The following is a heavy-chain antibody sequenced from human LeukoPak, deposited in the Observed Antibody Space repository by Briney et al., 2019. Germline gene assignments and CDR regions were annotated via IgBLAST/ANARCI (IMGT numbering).Heavy chain of an antibody. Sequence: GGSLRLSCAASGFTFSSYAMNWVRQAPGKGLEWVSGISDRGGTTYYADSVEGRFTISRDNSKNTLYMQMNNLRAEDTAVYYCAKVTSGGSCYQSDYWGQGTLITVSS. J-gene: IGHJ4*02. CDR3: AKVTSGGSCYQSDY. CDR1: GFTFSSYA. D-gene: IGHD2-15*01. V-gene: IGHV3-23*01. CDR2: ISDRGGTT.